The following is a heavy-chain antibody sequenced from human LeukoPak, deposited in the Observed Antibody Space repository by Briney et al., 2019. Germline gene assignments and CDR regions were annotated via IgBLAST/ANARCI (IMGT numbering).Heavy chain of an antibody. CDR3: AKDPRPLTTES. V-gene: IGHV3-23*01. J-gene: IGHJ5*02. CDR1: GFTFSSYA. Sequence: GRSLRLSCAASGFTFSSYAMSWVRQAPGKGLEWVSAISGSGGSTYYADSVKGRFTISRDNSKNTLYLQMNSLRAEDTAVYYCAKDPRPLTTESWGQGTLVTVSS. D-gene: IGHD1-1*01. CDR2: ISGSGGST.